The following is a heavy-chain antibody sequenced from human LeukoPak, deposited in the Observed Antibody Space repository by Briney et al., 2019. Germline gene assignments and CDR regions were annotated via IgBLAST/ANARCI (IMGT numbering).Heavy chain of an antibody. CDR1: GGSISSSSYW. CDR3: ARQSGSGTYRNFDY. J-gene: IGHJ4*02. D-gene: IGHD3-10*01. Sequence: SETLSLTCTASGGSISSSSYWWGWIRQPPGKRLEWIGSIYYSGSYYYNPALKSRVTISVHTSKNQFSLKLSSVTAAETAVYYCARQSGSGTYRNFDYWGQGTLVTVSS. CDR2: IYYSGSY. V-gene: IGHV4-39*01.